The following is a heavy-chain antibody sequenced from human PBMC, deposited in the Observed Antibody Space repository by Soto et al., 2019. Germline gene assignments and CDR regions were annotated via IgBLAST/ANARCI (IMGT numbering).Heavy chain of an antibody. J-gene: IGHJ4*02. D-gene: IGHD3-9*01. CDR2: ISGSGGST. CDR1: GFTFSSYA. Sequence: EVQLLESGGGLVQPGGSLRLSCAASGFTFSSYAMSWVRQAPGKGLEWVSAISGSGGSTYYADYVKGRFTISRDNSKNTLYLQMNSLRAEDTAVYYCAKDLTYYDILTGYYGAGALDYWGQGTLVTVSS. CDR3: AKDLTYYDILTGYYGAGALDY. V-gene: IGHV3-23*01.